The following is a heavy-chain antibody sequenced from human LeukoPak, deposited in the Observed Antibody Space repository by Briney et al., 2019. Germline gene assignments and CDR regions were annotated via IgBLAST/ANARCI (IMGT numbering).Heavy chain of an antibody. D-gene: IGHD5-18*01. J-gene: IGHJ4*02. Sequence: SETLSLTCTVSGGSLSSYSWSWIRQSPGQGLEWMGYINHSGSTKNNPSLKRRVKISVDQSKHHCSLKLRSVTTADTAVYYCARGGLDTTRGGYFDYWGQGILVTVSS. CDR3: ARGGLDTTRGGYFDY. V-gene: IGHV4-59*01. CDR2: INHSGST. CDR1: GGSLSSYS.